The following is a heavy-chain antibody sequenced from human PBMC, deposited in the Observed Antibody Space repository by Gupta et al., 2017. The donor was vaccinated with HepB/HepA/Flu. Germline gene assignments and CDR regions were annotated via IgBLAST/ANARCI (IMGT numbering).Heavy chain of an antibody. D-gene: IGHD3-16*01. V-gene: IGHV4-30-4*01. J-gene: IGHJ6*02. CDR1: GVSLSGGGDY. CDR2: IYYSGNT. CDR3: ARSDVERPGDWDV. Sequence: QVQLRESGPGLVKPSQTLSLTGSGSGVSLSGGGDYWSWIRQSPGKGLEWIGYIYYSGNTHYNPSLQNRVTMSVDTSKNQFSLKVTSMTVTDTAVYFCARSDVERPGDWDVWGQGTTVTVSS.